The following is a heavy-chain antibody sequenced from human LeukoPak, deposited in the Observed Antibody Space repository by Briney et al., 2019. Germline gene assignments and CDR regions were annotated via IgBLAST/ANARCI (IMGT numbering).Heavy chain of an antibody. Sequence: ASVKVSCKASGYTFTGYYMHWVRQAPGQGLEWMGWINPNSGGTNYAQKFQGWVTMTRDTSISTAYMELSRLRSDDTAVYYCARGARYYGSGSYHTPGNYYYYGMDVWGQGTTVTVSS. CDR2: INPNSGGT. V-gene: IGHV1-2*04. CDR3: ARGARYYGSGSYHTPGNYYYYGMDV. CDR1: GYTFTGYY. J-gene: IGHJ6*02. D-gene: IGHD3-10*01.